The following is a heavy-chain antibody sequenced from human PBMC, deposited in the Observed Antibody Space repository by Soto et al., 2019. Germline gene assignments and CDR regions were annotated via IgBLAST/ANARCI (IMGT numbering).Heavy chain of an antibody. CDR3: VKASEDYFDY. Sequence: PGGSLRLSCAASGFTFSSYAMSWVRQAPGKGLEWVSAISGSGGSTYYADSVKGRFTISRDNSKNTLDLQMNSLRADDTAVYYCVKASEDYFDYWGQGTLVTVSS. V-gene: IGHV3-23*01. J-gene: IGHJ4*02. CDR2: ISGSGGST. CDR1: GFTFSSYA.